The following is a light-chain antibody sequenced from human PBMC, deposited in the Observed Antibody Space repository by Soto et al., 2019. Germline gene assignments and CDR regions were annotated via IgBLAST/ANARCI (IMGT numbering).Light chain of an antibody. CDR1: SSDVGGYNY. CDR3: SSYTRSSTLV. Sequence: QSALTQPASVSGSPGQSITISCTGTSSDVGGYNYVSWYQQHPGKAPKLMIYEVSNRPSGVSNRFSGSKSGNTASLTISGLQAEDEADYYCSSYTRSSTLVFGGGTKLNVL. V-gene: IGLV2-14*01. J-gene: IGLJ3*02. CDR2: EVS.